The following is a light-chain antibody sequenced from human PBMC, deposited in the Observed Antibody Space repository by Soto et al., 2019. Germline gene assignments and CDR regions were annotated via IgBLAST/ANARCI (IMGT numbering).Light chain of an antibody. CDR1: CSDVGSYNL. CDR3: CSYASSSTYV. V-gene: IGLV2-23*01. J-gene: IGLJ1*01. CDR2: EGT. Sequence: QSALTQPASVSGSPGQSITISCTGTCSDVGSYNLVSWYQQHPGKAPKLMIYEGTKRPSGVSDRFSGSRSGNTASLTISGLQAEDEADYYCCSYASSSTYVFGSGTKLTVL.